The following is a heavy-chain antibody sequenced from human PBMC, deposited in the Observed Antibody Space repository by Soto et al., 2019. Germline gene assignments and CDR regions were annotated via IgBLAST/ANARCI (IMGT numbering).Heavy chain of an antibody. D-gene: IGHD5-12*01. CDR2: IHPNSGAT. V-gene: IGHV1-2*02. CDR1: GYAFKACY. CDR3: ARAGLTTLDLATTY. Sequence: PVKGTCKASGYAFKACYRHWMRQANGQGLEWMGWIHPNSGATKFAQKFQGRVTLTRDTSISTAYMELISLKSDDTAVYHCARAGLTTLDLATTYWGQGTLVPVSS. J-gene: IGHJ4*01.